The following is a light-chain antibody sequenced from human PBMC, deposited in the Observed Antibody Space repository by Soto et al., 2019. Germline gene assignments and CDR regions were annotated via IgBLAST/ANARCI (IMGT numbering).Light chain of an antibody. J-gene: IGLJ7*01. CDR1: SSDVGGYNY. CDR3: SSYTSSSTLV. V-gene: IGLV2-14*01. Sequence: QSALTQPASVSGSPGQSITISCTGTSSDVGGYNYVSWYQQHPGKAPKLIIYDVSNRPSGVSNRFSGSKSGNTASLTISGFQAEDEADYYCSSYTSSSTLVFGTGTQLTVL. CDR2: DVS.